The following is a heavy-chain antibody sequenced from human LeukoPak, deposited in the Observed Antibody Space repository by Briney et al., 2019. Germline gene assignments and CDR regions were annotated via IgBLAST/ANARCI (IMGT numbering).Heavy chain of an antibody. CDR3: ARGTLYRGWSYYLDF. D-gene: IGHD6-19*01. CDR2: VYYSGTT. CDR1: GGSISSSSYY. Sequence: SETLSLTCTVSGGSISSSSYYWGWIRQPPGKGLEWIGSVYYSGTTSYNPSLKSRVTISVDMSKNHFSLRLRSVTAADTAMYYCARGTLYRGWSYYLDFWGQGSQVTVSS. J-gene: IGHJ4*02. V-gene: IGHV4-39*07.